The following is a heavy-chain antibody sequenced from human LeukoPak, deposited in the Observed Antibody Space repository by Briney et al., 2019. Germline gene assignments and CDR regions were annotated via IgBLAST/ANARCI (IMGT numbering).Heavy chain of an antibody. CDR2: VNPSDGYT. Sequence: ASVKVSCKASGYTFNRFYIHWVRQARVQGLEWMGIVNPSDGYTTYAQKFQGRVTMTRDMSTSTVYMELSSLTSDDTAMYFCARDISTFSGTFPGGDHWGQGTLVTVSS. CDR1: GYTFNRFY. D-gene: IGHD1-26*01. V-gene: IGHV1-46*02. J-gene: IGHJ4*02. CDR3: ARDISTFSGTFPGGDH.